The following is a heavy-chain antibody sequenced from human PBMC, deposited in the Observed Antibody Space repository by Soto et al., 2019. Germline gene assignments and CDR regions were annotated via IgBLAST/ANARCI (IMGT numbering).Heavy chain of an antibody. Sequence: PGGSLRLSCAASGFIFSNYGFHWVRQAPGKGLEWVAAILYDGSKQNYADSVKGRFTISRDDSKNTLYLQMNGLRAEDTAVYYCARDISYGSLVWGQGTMVTVSS. CDR3: ARDISYGSLV. CDR2: ILYDGSKQ. CDR1: GFIFSNYG. D-gene: IGHD3-16*01. J-gene: IGHJ3*01. V-gene: IGHV3-33*01.